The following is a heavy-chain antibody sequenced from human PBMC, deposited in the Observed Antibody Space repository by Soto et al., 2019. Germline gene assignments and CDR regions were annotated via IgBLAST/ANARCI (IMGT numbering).Heavy chain of an antibody. D-gene: IGHD2-2*01. CDR1: GGSISSYY. J-gene: IGHJ5*02. CDR2: IYYSGST. CDR3: ARGRVVPAAGWFDP. Sequence: SETLSLTCTVSGGSISSYYWSWIRQPPGKGLEWIGYIYYSGSTNYNPSLKSRVTISVDTSKNQFSLKLSSVTAADTAVYYCARGRVVPAAGWFDPWGQGTLVTVSS. V-gene: IGHV4-59*01.